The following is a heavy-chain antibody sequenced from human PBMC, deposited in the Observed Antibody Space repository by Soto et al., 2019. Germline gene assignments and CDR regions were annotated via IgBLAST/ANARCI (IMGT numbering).Heavy chain of an antibody. CDR3: ARELNTDPTAYYSFAY. D-gene: IGHD3-9*01. CDR2: VGTNNDNT. V-gene: IGHV1-18*01. Sequence: ASVKVSCKASGYTFTAYGLACLRQAPGQRPEWMGWVGTNNDNTNYAEKFQGRVTMTTDTSTATTYMELRGLRSDDTAVYYCARELNTDPTAYYSFAYWGQGTLVTVSS. CDR1: GYTFTAYG. J-gene: IGHJ4*02.